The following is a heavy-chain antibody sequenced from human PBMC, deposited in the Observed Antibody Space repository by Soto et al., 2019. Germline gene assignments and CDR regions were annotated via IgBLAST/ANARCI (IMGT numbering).Heavy chain of an antibody. D-gene: IGHD4-17*01. Sequence: GGSLRLSCAASGFTFSNAWMNWVRQAPGKGLEWVGRIKSKTDGGTTDYAAPVKGRFTISRDDSKNTLYLQMNSLKTEDTAVYYCTTDHGATVTTFSREHYYYYYGMDVWGQGTTVTVSS. V-gene: IGHV3-15*07. CDR2: IKSKTDGGTT. J-gene: IGHJ6*02. CDR1: GFTFSNAW. CDR3: TTDHGATVTTFSREHYYYYYGMDV.